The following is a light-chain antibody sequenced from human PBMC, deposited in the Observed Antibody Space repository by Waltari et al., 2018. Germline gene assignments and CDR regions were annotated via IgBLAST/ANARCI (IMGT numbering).Light chain of an antibody. CDR2: AAS. V-gene: IGKV1-39*01. CDR3: QQNYNPPIT. J-gene: IGKJ5*01. Sequence: DIQVTQSPSSLSASVGDRVTITCRTSHHISRYVNWYQQRPGKAPKLLIYAASILQNGVPSRFSGSGSQTDFTLTISSLQPEDFATYYCQQNYNPPITFGQGTRLEIK. CDR1: HHISRY.